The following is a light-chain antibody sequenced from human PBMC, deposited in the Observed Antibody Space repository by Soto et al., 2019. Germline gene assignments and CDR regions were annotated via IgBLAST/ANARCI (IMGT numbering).Light chain of an antibody. Sequence: EIVLTQSSATLSFSPGEGATLSCRASQSVRSYLGWYQQKPGQAPRLLIYDASNRATGIPARFSGSGSGTDVTLTINSLEPEDSPVYYCQQRSNWPPRITFGQGTRLEIK. CDR1: QSVRSY. V-gene: IGKV3-11*01. CDR3: QQRSNWPPRIT. J-gene: IGKJ5*01. CDR2: DAS.